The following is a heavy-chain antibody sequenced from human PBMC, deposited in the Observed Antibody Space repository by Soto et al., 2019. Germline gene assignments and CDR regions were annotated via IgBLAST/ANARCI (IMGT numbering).Heavy chain of an antibody. CDR1: GGSISSGGYS. V-gene: IGHV4-30-2*01. J-gene: IGHJ4*02. CDR3: ARGRGEQLVTFDY. CDR2: IYHSGST. D-gene: IGHD6-6*01. Sequence: SETLSLTCAVSGGSISSGGYSWSWIRQPPGKGLEWIGYIYHSGSTYYNPSPKSRVTISVDRSKNQFSLKLSSVTAADTAVYYCARGRGEQLVTFDYWGQGTLVTV.